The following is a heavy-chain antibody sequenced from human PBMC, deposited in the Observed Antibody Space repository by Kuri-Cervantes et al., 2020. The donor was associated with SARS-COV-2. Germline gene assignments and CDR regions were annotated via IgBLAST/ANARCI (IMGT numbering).Heavy chain of an antibody. J-gene: IGHJ4*02. CDR2: ISSSGSTI. Sequence: GGSLRLSCAASGFTFSDYYMSWIRQAPGKGLEWVSYISSSGSTIYYADSVKGRFTISRDNSENTLYLQMSSLRAEDTAVYYCAKDLSAGYSYGYYFDYWGQGTLVTVSS. D-gene: IGHD5-18*01. V-gene: IGHV3-11*04. CDR1: GFTFSDYY. CDR3: AKDLSAGYSYGYYFDY.